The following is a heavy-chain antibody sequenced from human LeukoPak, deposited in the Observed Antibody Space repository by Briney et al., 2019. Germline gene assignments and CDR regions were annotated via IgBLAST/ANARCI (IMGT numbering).Heavy chain of an antibody. J-gene: IGHJ4*02. CDR1: GGSISSGNYY. V-gene: IGHV4-61*10. CDR2: IYYSGST. D-gene: IGHD3-22*01. CDR3: ARVTGYMIEDYFDY. Sequence: PSETLPLTCTVSGGSISSGNYYWSWIRQPAGKGLEWIGYIYYSGSTNYNPSLKSRVTISVKTSKNQFSLKLSSVTAADTAVYYCARVTGYMIEDYFDYWGQGTLVTVSS.